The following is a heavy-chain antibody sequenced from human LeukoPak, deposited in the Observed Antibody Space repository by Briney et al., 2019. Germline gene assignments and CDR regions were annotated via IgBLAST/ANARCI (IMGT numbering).Heavy chain of an antibody. J-gene: IGHJ4*02. Sequence: GGSLRLSCAASGFTFSSYNMNWVRQAPGKGLEWVSSITSGSSYIYYADSVKGRFTISRDNGKNSLDLQMNSLRADDTAVYYCARDTLGEGEDANYAVYYFDYWGQGTVVTVSS. D-gene: IGHD4/OR15-4a*01. CDR1: GFTFSSYN. CDR2: ITSGSSYI. V-gene: IGHV3-21*01. CDR3: ARDTLGEGEDANYAVYYFDY.